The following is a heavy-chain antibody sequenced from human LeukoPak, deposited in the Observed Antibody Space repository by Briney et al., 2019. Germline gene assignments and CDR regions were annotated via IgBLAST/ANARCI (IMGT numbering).Heavy chain of an antibody. CDR2: IYHSGST. CDR3: ARLRGPFDY. Sequence: PSETLSLTCTVSGGSIGSGDYYWSWIRQPPGKGLEWIGEIYHSGSTNYNPSLKSRVTISVDKSKNQFSLKLSSVTAADTAVYYCARLRGPFDYWGQGTLVTVSS. V-gene: IGHV4-30-4*01. J-gene: IGHJ4*02. CDR1: GGSIGSGDYY. D-gene: IGHD4-17*01.